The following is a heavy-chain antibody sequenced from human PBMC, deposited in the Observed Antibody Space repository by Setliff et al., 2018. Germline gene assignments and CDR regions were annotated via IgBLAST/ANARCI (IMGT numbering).Heavy chain of an antibody. D-gene: IGHD3-3*01. CDR3: AREVWNIYDNDNSWSGYSDH. Sequence: PGGSLRLSCVASGFTISNYWMAWVRQAPGKGLEWVADIRQDGTNKYYVDSVKGRFTISRDNAKNSLYLQMNSLRAEDTALYYCAREVWNIYDNDNSWSGYSDHWGQGTLVTV. CDR2: IRQDGTNK. CDR1: GFTISNYW. V-gene: IGHV3-7*03. J-gene: IGHJ4*02.